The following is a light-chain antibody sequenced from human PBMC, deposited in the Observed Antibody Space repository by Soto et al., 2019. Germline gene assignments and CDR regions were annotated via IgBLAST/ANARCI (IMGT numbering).Light chain of an antibody. CDR1: QSVSSK. CDR3: QQYNDWPPYT. CDR2: DAS. Sequence: EIVMTQSPTTVSVSPGEXATLSCRASQSVSSKLAWYQQKPGQPPRLLFFDASARATGVPDRFRGSGSGTEFILTISGLQSEDFAVYYCQQYNDWPPYTFGQGT. V-gene: IGKV3-15*01. J-gene: IGKJ2*01.